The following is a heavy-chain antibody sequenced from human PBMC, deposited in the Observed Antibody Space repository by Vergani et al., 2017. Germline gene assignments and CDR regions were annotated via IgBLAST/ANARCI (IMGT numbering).Heavy chain of an antibody. J-gene: IGHJ4*02. CDR3: ARGSVGATRLDDY. V-gene: IGHV1-69*02. Sequence: QVQLVQSGAEVKKPGSSVKVSCKASGGTFSSYTISWVRQAPGQGLEWMGRIIPILGIANYAKKFQGRVTITADKSTSTAYMGLSSLRSEDTAVYYCARGSVGATRLDDYWGQGTLVTVSS. D-gene: IGHD1-26*01. CDR2: IIPILGIA. CDR1: GGTFSSYT.